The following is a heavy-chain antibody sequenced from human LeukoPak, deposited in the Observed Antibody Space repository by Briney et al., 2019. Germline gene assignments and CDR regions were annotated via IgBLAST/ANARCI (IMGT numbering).Heavy chain of an antibody. CDR3: ARDRLRGVYFDY. D-gene: IGHD3-10*01. J-gene: IGHJ4*02. CDR2: IYYSGST. V-gene: IGHV4-59*01. Sequence: ETLSLTCTVFGGSISSYYWSWIRQPPGKGLEWIGYIYYSGSTNYNPSLKSRVTISVDTSKNQFSLKLSSVTAADTAVYYCARDRLRGVYFDYWGQGTLVTVSS. CDR1: GGSISSYY.